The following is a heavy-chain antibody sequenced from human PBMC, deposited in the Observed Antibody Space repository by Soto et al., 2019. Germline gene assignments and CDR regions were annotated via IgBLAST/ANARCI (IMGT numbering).Heavy chain of an antibody. D-gene: IGHD3-10*01. Sequence: QLQLQESGPGLVKPSETLSLTCTVSGGSISSSSYYWGWIRQPPGKGLEWIGSIYYSGSTYYNPSLKSRVTISVDTSKNQFSLKLSSVTAADTAVYYCAGLDEPWFGELLKLPTHFQHWGQGTLVTVSS. J-gene: IGHJ1*01. CDR1: GGSISSSSYY. CDR3: AGLDEPWFGELLKLPTHFQH. CDR2: IYYSGST. V-gene: IGHV4-39*01.